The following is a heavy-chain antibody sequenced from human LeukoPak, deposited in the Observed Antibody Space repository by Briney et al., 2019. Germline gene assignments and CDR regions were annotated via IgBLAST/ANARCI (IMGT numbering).Heavy chain of an antibody. Sequence: SETLSLTCAVYGGSFSGYYWSWIRQPPGKGLEWIGEINHSGSTNYNPSLKSRVTISVDTSKNQFSLKLSSVTAADTAVYYCARDCSNSSSWFDYWGQGTLVTVSS. CDR1: GGSFSGYY. V-gene: IGHV4-34*01. D-gene: IGHD6-13*01. CDR2: INHSGST. CDR3: ARDCSNSSSWFDY. J-gene: IGHJ4*02.